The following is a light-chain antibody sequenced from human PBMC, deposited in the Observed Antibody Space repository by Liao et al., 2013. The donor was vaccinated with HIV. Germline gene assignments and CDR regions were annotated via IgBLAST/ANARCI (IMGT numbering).Light chain of an antibody. V-gene: IGLV3-21*04. CDR2: YDS. CDR1: NIGSKS. CDR3: QVWDSSSDLVV. J-gene: IGLJ2*01. Sequence: SYELTQPPSVSVAPGKTARITCGGNNIGSKSVHWYQQKPGQAPVLVIYYDSDRPSGIPERFSGSNSGNTATLTISRVAAGDEADYYCQVWDSSSDLVVFAGGTKLTVL.